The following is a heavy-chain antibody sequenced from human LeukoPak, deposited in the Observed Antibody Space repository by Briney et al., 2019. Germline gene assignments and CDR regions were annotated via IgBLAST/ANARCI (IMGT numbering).Heavy chain of an antibody. CDR1: GYTFTSYY. V-gene: IGHV1-46*01. Sequence: ASVKVSCKASGYTFTSYYMHWVRQAPGQGLEWMGIINPSGGSTSYAQKFQGRVTMTRHTSTSTVYVELSSLRSEDTAVYYCARDPIRGYFDYWGQGTLVTVSS. D-gene: IGHD2-15*01. CDR3: ARDPIRGYFDY. J-gene: IGHJ4*02. CDR2: INPSGGST.